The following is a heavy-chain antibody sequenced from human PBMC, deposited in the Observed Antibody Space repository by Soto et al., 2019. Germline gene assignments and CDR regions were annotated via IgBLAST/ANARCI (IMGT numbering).Heavy chain of an antibody. CDR3: AKDPGYCSGGSCFYFDS. D-gene: IGHD2-15*01. Sequence: EVQLLESGGGLVQPGGSLRLSCAASGFTFSSYAMSWVRQAPGKGLDWVSTITASGGNTYYADSVKGRFIISRDNSKNTVYLQMNSLRAEDTAVYYCAKDPGYCSGGSCFYFDSWGQGTLVTVSS. V-gene: IGHV3-23*01. CDR2: ITASGGNT. CDR1: GFTFSSYA. J-gene: IGHJ4*02.